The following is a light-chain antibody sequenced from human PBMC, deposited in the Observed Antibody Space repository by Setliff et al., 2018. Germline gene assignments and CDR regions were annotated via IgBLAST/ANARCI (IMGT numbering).Light chain of an antibody. V-gene: IGLV2-11*01. J-gene: IGLJ1*01. Sequence: QSVLAQPRSVSRSPGQSVTISCTGTSSDVGGYNYVSWYQQHPGKAPKLMIHDVSKRPSGVPDRFSGSKSGNTASLTISGLQAEDEADYYCCSYAGSYTYVFGTGTKVTVL. CDR1: SSDVGGYNY. CDR3: CSYAGSYTYV. CDR2: DVS.